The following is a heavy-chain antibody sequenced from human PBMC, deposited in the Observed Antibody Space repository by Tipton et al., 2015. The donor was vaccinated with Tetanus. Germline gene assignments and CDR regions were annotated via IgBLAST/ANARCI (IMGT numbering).Heavy chain of an antibody. CDR1: GGSVRSGDYY. CDR2: ISRSGDNT. Sequence: LSLTCTVSGGSVRSGDYYWTWIRQPPGKGLEWVSGISRSGDNTFYADSVKGRFTISRDNSKNTLYLQMNSLRAEDTAIYYCATKASPGLRNDYWGQGTLVTVSS. V-gene: IGHV3-23*01. CDR3: ATKASPGLRNDY. J-gene: IGHJ4*02. D-gene: IGHD1-14*01.